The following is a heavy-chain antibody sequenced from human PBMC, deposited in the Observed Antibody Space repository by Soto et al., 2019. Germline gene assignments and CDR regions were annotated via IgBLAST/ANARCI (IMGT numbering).Heavy chain of an antibody. CDR3: ARDRVTMVRGVIITRKGFDY. CDR1: GFTFSSYA. J-gene: IGHJ4*02. CDR2: ISYDGSNK. V-gene: IGHV3-30-3*01. Sequence: QVQLVESGGGVVQPGRSLRLSCAASGFTFSSYAMHWVRQAPGKGLEWVAVISYDGSNKYYADSVKGRFTISRDNSKNMLYLQMNSLRAEDTAVYYCARDRVTMVRGVIITRKGFDYWGQGTLVTVSS. D-gene: IGHD3-10*01.